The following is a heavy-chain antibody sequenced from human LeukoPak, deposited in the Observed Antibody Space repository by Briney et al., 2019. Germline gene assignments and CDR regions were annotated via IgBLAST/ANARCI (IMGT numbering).Heavy chain of an antibody. CDR3: ARQGESAAGRGSGYYYYGMDV. J-gene: IGHJ6*02. CDR2: SYPGDSDT. Sequence: PGESLKISCKGSGYSFTSYWIGWVRQMPGKGLEWMGISYPGDSDTRYSPSFEGQVTISADKSISTAYLQWSSLKASDTAMYYCARQGESAAGRGSGYYYYGMDVWGQGTTVTVSS. CDR1: GYSFTSYW. V-gene: IGHV5-51*01. D-gene: IGHD6-13*01.